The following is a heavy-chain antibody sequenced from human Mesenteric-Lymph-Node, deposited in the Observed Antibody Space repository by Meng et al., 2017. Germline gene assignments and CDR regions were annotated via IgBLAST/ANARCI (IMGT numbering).Heavy chain of an antibody. CDR1: GGSFSGYY. Sequence: QVQLQQWGSGLLKPSDTLSRTCAVYGGSFSGYYWSWIRQPPGKGLEWIGEINHSGSTNYNPSLKSRVTISVDTSKNQFSLKLSSVTAADTAVYYCGRNGYYSLDFWGQGALVTVSS. CDR3: GRNGYYSLDF. J-gene: IGHJ4*02. D-gene: IGHD3-22*01. CDR2: INHSGST. V-gene: IGHV4-34*01.